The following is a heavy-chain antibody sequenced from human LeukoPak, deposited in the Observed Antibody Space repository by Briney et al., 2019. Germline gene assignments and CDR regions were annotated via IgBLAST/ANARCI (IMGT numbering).Heavy chain of an antibody. D-gene: IGHD2-21*01. CDR3: AIEYSSAFDI. CDR1: SSFISYFH. CDR2: FYYSAHT. V-gene: IGHV4-59*12. Sequence: SEPQSLNCSASSSFISYFHWSGLRQPPEKVVEGISYFYYSAHTKYSPSLQRLVTISVDTSKHPFYLNLSPVTAADTAVFYCAIEYSSAFDIWGQGTMVTVSS. J-gene: IGHJ3*02.